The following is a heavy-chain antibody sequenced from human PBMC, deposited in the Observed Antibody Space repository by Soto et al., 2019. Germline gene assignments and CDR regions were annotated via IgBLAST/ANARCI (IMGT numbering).Heavy chain of an antibody. CDR1: GFTFSSYA. D-gene: IGHD1-26*01. CDR3: AKDGGHIGWELPSHFDY. CDR2: ISGSGGST. V-gene: IGHV3-23*01. Sequence: GGSLRLSCAASGFTFSSYAMSWVRQAPGKGLEWVSAISGSGGSTYYADSVKGRFTISRDNSKNTLYLQMNSLRAEDTAVYYCAKDGGHIGWELPSHFDYWGQGTLVTVSS. J-gene: IGHJ4*02.